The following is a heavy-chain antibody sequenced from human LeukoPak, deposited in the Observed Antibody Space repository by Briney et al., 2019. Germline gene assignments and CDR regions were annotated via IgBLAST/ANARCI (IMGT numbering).Heavy chain of an antibody. CDR2: ISNTGDVT. J-gene: IGHJ4*02. D-gene: IGHD2/OR15-2a*01. CDR1: GFIFGDYY. Sequence: GGSLRLSCAASGFIFGDYYMTWIRQAPGKGLEWVSYISNTGDVTKCADSVKGRFTISRDNAKNSLYLEMNALRVEDTASYFCAKGILGGGLDHWGQGSLVTVSS. V-gene: IGHV3-11*01. CDR3: AKGILGGGLDH.